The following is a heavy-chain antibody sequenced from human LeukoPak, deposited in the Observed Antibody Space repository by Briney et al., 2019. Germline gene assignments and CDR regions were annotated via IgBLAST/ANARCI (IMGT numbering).Heavy chain of an antibody. V-gene: IGHV4-4*09. J-gene: IGHJ4*02. Sequence: PSETLSLTCTVSGGSISSYYWSWIRQPPGKGLEWIGYIYTSGSTNYNPSLKGRVTISVDTSKNQFSLKLSSVTAADTAVYYCARHGLLWFGEFSFDYWGQGTLVTVSS. D-gene: IGHD3-10*01. CDR3: ARHGLLWFGEFSFDY. CDR2: IYTSGST. CDR1: GGSISSYY.